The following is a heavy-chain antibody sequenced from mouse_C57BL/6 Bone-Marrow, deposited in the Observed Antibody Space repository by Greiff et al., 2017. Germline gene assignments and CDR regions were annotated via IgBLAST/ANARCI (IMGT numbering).Heavy chain of an antibody. CDR3: ARGRYDHYFDY. CDR2: SRNKANDYTT. V-gene: IGHV7-1*01. CDR1: GFTFSDFY. Sequence: EVKLMESGGGLVQSGRSLRLSCATSGFTFSDFYMEWVRQAPGKGLEWIAASRNKANDYTTEYSASVKGRFIVSRDTSQSILYLQMNALRAEDTAIYYCARGRYDHYFDYWGQGTTLTVSS. J-gene: IGHJ2*01. D-gene: IGHD2-3*01.